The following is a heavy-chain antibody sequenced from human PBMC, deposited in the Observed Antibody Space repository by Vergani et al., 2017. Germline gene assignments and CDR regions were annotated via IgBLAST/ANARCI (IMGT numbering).Heavy chain of an antibody. CDR1: GFTFSGSA. J-gene: IGHJ6*02. D-gene: IGHD3-10*01. CDR2: IRDKTYNYAT. Sequence: EVQLVESGGGLVQPGGSLTLSCAASGFTFSGSAMHWVRQTSGKGLEWIGRIRDKTYNYATAYAVSVKGRFINSRDDSKKTAYLQMNSLRAEDTGVYYCARDRYYLGSGSYPYFYYYGLDVWGQGTAVTVSS. V-gene: IGHV3-73*02. CDR3: ARDRYYLGSGSYPYFYYYGLDV.